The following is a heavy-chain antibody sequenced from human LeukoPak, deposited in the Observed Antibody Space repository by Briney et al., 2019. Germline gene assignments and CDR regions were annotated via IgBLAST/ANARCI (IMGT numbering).Heavy chain of an antibody. CDR1: GGSFSGYY. CDR3: ARAGIAAAVTDY. CDR2: INHSGST. D-gene: IGHD6-13*01. Sequence: PSETLSLTCAVYGGSFSGYYWSWIRQPPGKGLEWIGEINHSGSTNYNPSLKSRVTISVDTSKNQFSLKLSSVTAADTAVYYCARAGIAAAVTDYWGQGTLVTVSS. J-gene: IGHJ4*02. V-gene: IGHV4-34*01.